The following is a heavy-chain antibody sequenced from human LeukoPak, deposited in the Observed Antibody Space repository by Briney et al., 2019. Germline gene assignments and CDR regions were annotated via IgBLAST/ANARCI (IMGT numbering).Heavy chain of an antibody. J-gene: IGHJ5*02. V-gene: IGHV1-69*04. CDR2: IIPILGIA. CDR1: GGTFSSYA. CDR3: AREKALNWFDP. Sequence: SVKVSCKASGGTFSSYAISWVRQAPGQGLEWMGRIIPILGIANYAQKFQGRVTITADKSTSTAYMELSSLRSEDTAVYYCAREKALNWFDPWGQGTLVTVSS.